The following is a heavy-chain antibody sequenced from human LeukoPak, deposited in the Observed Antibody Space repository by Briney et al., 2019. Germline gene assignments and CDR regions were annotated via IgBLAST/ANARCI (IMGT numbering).Heavy chain of an antibody. D-gene: IGHD4-11*01. CDR2: IYYSGST. Sequence: ETLSLTCTVSGGSISSYYWSWIRQPPGKGLEWIGYIYYSGSTNYNPSLKSRVTISVDTSKNQFSLKLSSVTAADTAVYYCARGSLTTLNWFDPWGQGTLVTVSS. CDR1: GGSISSYY. J-gene: IGHJ5*02. V-gene: IGHV4-59*01. CDR3: ARGSLTTLNWFDP.